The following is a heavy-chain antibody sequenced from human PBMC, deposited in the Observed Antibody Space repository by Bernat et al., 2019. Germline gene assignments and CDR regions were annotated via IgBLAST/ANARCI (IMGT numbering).Heavy chain of an antibody. Sequence: QVQLVESGGGVVQPGRSLTLSCAASGFTFSSYGMHWVRQAPGKGLEWVAVISYDGSNKYYADSVKGRFTISRDNSKNTLYLQMNSLRAEDTAVYYCAKAYDILTGYYLGLDYWGQGTLVTVSS. CDR2: ISYDGSNK. CDR1: GFTFSSYG. CDR3: AKAYDILTGYYLGLDY. J-gene: IGHJ4*02. V-gene: IGHV3-30*18. D-gene: IGHD3-9*01.